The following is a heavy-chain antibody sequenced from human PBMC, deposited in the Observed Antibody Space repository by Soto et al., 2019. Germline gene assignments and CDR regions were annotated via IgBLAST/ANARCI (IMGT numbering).Heavy chain of an antibody. D-gene: IGHD3-9*01. CDR2: ISYDGSNK. CDR3: AKDLKLRYFDWLLRWFDP. CDR1: GFTFSSYG. J-gene: IGHJ5*02. V-gene: IGHV3-30*18. Sequence: QVQLVESGGSVVQPGRSLRLSCAASGFTFSSYGMHWVRQAPGKGLEWVAVISYDGSNKYYADSVKGRFTISRDNSKNTLYLQMNSLRAEDTAVYYCAKDLKLRYFDWLLRWFDPWGQGTLVTVSS.